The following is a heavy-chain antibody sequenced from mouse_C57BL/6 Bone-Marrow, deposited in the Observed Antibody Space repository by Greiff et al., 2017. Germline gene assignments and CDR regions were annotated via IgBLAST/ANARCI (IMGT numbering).Heavy chain of an antibody. D-gene: IGHD2-3*01. Sequence: QVQLQQPGAELVKPGASVKLSCKASGYTFTSYWMHWVKQRPGQGLEWIGMIHPNSGSTNYNEKFKSKDTLTVDKSSSTAYMQLSSLTSEDSAVYYCARWLVRFAYWGKGTLVTVSA. CDR1: GYTFTSYW. V-gene: IGHV1-64*01. J-gene: IGHJ3*01. CDR2: IHPNSGST. CDR3: ARWLVRFAY.